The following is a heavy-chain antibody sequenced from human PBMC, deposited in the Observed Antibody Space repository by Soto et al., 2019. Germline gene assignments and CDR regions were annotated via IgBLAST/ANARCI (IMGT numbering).Heavy chain of an antibody. J-gene: IGHJ4*03. Sequence: WASVKVSCKASGGSLSTNPISWVRQAPGQGHEWMGGTGSGTGPGNHAQKFQGRLTVTADKCTRTVCMVLTNFSSADTAVYYCARRDSGGFYRFFGSWGQGTLVTVSS. CDR3: ARRDSGGFYRFFGS. V-gene: IGHV1-69*06. CDR2: TGSGTGPG. CDR1: GGSLSTNP. D-gene: IGHD2-15*01.